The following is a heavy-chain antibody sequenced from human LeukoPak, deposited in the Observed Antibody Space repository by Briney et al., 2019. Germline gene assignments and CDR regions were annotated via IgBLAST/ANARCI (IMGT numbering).Heavy chain of an antibody. J-gene: IGHJ4*02. CDR1: GGSFSGYY. Sequence: SETLSLTCTVSGGSFSGYYWSWIRQPPGKGLEWIGEINHSGSTNYNPSLKSRVTISVDTSKNQFSLKLSSVTAADTAVYYCARGLRASSSWYDYWGQGTLVTVSS. V-gene: IGHV4-34*01. D-gene: IGHD6-13*01. CDR3: ARGLRASSSWYDY. CDR2: INHSGST.